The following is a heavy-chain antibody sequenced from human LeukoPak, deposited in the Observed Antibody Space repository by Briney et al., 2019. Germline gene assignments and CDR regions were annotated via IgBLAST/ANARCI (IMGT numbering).Heavy chain of an antibody. D-gene: IGHD3-10*02. CDR2: ISGSGDST. J-gene: IGHJ6*04. Sequence: GGSLRLSCAASGFTFSSYAMSWVRQAPGRGPEWVSAISGSGDSTYFADSVRGRFTISRDNTKSTLYLQMNSLRVEDTAVYYCAELGITMIGGVWGKGTTVTISS. V-gene: IGHV3-23*01. CDR1: GFTFSSYA. CDR3: AELGITMIGGV.